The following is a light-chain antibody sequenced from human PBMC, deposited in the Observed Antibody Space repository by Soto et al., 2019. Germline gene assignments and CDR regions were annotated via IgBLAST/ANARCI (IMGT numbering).Light chain of an antibody. Sequence: EIVLTQSPGTLSLSPGERATLSCTASQSVSSTSLAWYQQKPGQTPRLLIYDASSRATGIPDRFSGSGSGTDFTLTISRLEPEDFAVYYCQQYGSSLYTFGQGTKLEIK. V-gene: IGKV3-20*01. J-gene: IGKJ2*01. CDR2: DAS. CDR1: QSVSSTS. CDR3: QQYGSSLYT.